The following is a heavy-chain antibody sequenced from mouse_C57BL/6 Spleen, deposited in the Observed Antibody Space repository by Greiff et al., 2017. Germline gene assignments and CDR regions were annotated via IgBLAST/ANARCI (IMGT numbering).Heavy chain of an antibody. CDR1: GFNIKDYY. CDR3: ASLYSNYALDD. Sequence: EVHLVQSGAELVKPGASVKLSCTASGFNIKDYYMHWVKQRTEQGLEWIGRIDPEDGETKYAQKFKGKATITADTSSNTAYLQLSSLTSEDTAVYYCASLYSNYALDDWGQGTTLTCAS. D-gene: IGHD2-5*01. V-gene: IGHV14-2*01. J-gene: IGHJ2*01. CDR2: IDPEDGET.